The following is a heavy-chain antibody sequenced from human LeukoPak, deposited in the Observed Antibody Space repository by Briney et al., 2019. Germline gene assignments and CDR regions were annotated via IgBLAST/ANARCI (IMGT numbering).Heavy chain of an antibody. CDR3: ARDATMIVVPTRTFDI. Sequence: PSETLSLTCTVSGASISSDGYYWTWIRQLPGKGLEWIGYIYYSGSTYYNPSLKSRVTISVDTSKTQFSLNLSSVTAADTAVYYCARDATMIVVPTRTFDIWGQGTMVTVSS. CDR1: GASISSDGYY. D-gene: IGHD3-22*01. V-gene: IGHV4-31*03. J-gene: IGHJ3*02. CDR2: IYYSGST.